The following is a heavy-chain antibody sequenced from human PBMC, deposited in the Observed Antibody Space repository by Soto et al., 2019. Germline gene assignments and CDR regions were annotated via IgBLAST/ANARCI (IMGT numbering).Heavy chain of an antibody. CDR2: IRSTPYGGTT. CDR3: ATGSCSGGSCYSGLDY. Sequence: GGSLRLSCTTSGLTFGDDGMNWFRRAPGKGLEWVTFIRSTPYGGTTEYAASVKGRFSISRDDSRSIAYLQMNSLKIEDTAVYYCATGSCSGGSCYSGLDYWGQGTLVTVSS. D-gene: IGHD2-15*01. V-gene: IGHV3-49*03. CDR1: GLTFGDDG. J-gene: IGHJ4*02.